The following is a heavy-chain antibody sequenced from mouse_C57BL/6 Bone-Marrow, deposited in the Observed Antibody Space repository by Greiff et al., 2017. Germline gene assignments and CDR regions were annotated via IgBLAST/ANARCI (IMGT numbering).Heavy chain of an antibody. J-gene: IGHJ1*03. CDR1: GFSLTSYG. D-gene: IGHD1-1*01. CDR2: IWRGGST. V-gene: IGHV2-5*01. CDR3: AKGGYYGSSIYWYFDV. Sequence: QVQLKESGPGLVQPSPSLSITCTVSGFSLTSYGVHWVRQSPGKGLEWLGVIWRGGSTDYNAAFMSRLSITKDNSKSQVFFKMNSLQADDTAIYYCAKGGYYGSSIYWYFDVWGTGTTVTVSS.